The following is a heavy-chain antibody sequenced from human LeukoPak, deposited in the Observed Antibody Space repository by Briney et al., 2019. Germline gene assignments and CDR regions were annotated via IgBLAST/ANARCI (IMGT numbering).Heavy chain of an antibody. V-gene: IGHV3-7*04. Sequence: GGSLRLSCAASGFTFSRFWMGWVRQAPGKGLEWVANIKPDGSEKNYGDSVRGRFTISRDNARNSLSLQMNSLRVEDTAVYYCATENYFAYWGQGTLVTVSS. J-gene: IGHJ4*02. CDR1: GFTFSRFW. CDR2: IKPDGSEK. CDR3: ATENYFAY.